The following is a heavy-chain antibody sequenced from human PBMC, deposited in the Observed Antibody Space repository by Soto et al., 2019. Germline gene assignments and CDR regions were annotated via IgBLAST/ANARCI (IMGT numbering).Heavy chain of an antibody. Sequence: SETLSLTCTVSGGSISSGGYYWSWIRQHPGKGLEWIGYIYYSGSTYYNPSLKSRVTISADTSKNKFSLKLSSVTAADTAVYYCARYRREPGYYIFDYWGQGTLVTVSS. CDR1: GGSISSGGYY. J-gene: IGHJ4*02. V-gene: IGHV4-31*03. D-gene: IGHD3-9*01. CDR2: IYYSGST. CDR3: ARYRREPGYYIFDY.